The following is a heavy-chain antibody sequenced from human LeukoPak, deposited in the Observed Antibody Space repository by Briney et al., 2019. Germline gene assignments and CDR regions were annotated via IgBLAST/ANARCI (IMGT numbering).Heavy chain of an antibody. Sequence: GGSLRLSCAASGFTFSSYAISWVRQAPGKGLEWVSGISGSGGSTHYADSVKGQFTISRDNSKNTLWLQMNSLRAEDTALYYCAKKGDSGWVFDYWGQGTLVTVSS. V-gene: IGHV3-23*01. CDR1: GFTFSSYA. CDR3: AKKGDSGWVFDY. D-gene: IGHD6-19*01. CDR2: ISGSGGST. J-gene: IGHJ4*02.